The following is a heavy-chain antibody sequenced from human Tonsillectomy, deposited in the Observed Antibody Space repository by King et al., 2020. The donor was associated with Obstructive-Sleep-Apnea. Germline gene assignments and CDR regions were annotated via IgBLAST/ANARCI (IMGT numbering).Heavy chain of an antibody. Sequence: VQLVESGGVVVQPGGSLRLSCAASGFTFDDYAMHWVRQAPGKALEWVSFITWDGGSTYYADSVKGRFTISRDNSINSLYLQMNSLRPEDTALYYCAKAMDCTTTSCYPRGGMDVWGLGTTVTVSS. CDR3: AKAMDCTTTSCYPRGGMDV. V-gene: IGHV3-43D*03. D-gene: IGHD2-2*01. CDR2: ITWDGGST. CDR1: GFTFDDYA. J-gene: IGHJ6*02.